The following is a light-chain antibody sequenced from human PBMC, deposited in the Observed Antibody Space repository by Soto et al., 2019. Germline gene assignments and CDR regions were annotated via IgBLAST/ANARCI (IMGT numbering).Light chain of an antibody. CDR3: QQAYSHPLT. CDR1: QSISSW. J-gene: IGKJ4*01. V-gene: IGKV1-5*01. Sequence: DIKMTQSPSTLSASVGDRVTITCRASQSISSWLAWYQQKPGKAPKLLIYDASSLESGVPSRFSGSGSGTEFTLTISSLQPDDFATYYCQQAYSHPLTFGGGTIVDIK. CDR2: DAS.